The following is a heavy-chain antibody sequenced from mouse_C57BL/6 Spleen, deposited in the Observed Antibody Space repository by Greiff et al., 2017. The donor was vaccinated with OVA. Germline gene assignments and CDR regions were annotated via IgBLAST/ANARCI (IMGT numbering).Heavy chain of an antibody. D-gene: IGHD2-3*01. CDR2: IYPGSGST. CDR1: GYTFTSYW. V-gene: IGHV1-55*01. J-gene: IGHJ2*01. CDR3: ARQDGYYVD. Sequence: QVHVKQPGAELVKPGASVKMSCKASGYTFTSYWITWVKQRPGQGLEWIGDIYPGSGSTNYNEKFKSKATLTVDTSSSTAYMQLSSLTSEDSAVYYCARQDGYYVDWGQGTTLTVSS.